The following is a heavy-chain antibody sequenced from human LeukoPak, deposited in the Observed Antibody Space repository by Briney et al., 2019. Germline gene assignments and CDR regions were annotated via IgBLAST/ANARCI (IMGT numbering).Heavy chain of an antibody. V-gene: IGHV3-30*04. J-gene: IGHJ4*02. Sequence: GRSLRLSCAASGFTFSNYAMHWVRQAPGKGLEWVALISYDGSNKFYADPVKGRFTISRDNSKNTLYLQMNSLRAEDTAVYYCAKGARSGSYDIGGYWGQGTLVTVSS. D-gene: IGHD1-26*01. CDR1: GFTFSNYA. CDR2: ISYDGSNK. CDR3: AKGARSGSYDIGGY.